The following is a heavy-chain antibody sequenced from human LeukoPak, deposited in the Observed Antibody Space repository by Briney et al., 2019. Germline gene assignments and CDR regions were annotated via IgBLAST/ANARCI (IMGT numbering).Heavy chain of an antibody. CDR3: AKSTYCSSSSCKPGLYYYYYMDV. Sequence: GGSLRLSCAASGFMFSSYAMSWVRQAPGKGLEWVSSISGSGVGTYYADSVKGRFTISRDNSKNTLYLQMNSLRVEDTAVYYCAKSTYCSSSSCKPGLYYYYYMDVWGKGTTVTVSS. CDR2: ISGSGVGT. J-gene: IGHJ6*03. D-gene: IGHD2-2*01. CDR1: GFMFSSYA. V-gene: IGHV3-23*01.